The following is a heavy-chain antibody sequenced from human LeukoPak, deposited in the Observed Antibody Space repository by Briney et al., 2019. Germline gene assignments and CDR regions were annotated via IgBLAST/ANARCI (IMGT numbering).Heavy chain of an antibody. J-gene: IGHJ6*02. V-gene: IGHV1-18*01. CDR3: ARVEPVYYYYGMDV. D-gene: IGHD1-14*01. CDR1: GYTFTSYG. CDR2: ISAYNGNT. Sequence: ASVKVSCKASGYTFTSYGISWVRQAPGQGLEWMGWISAYNGNTNYAQKLQGRVTMTTDTSTSTAYMELRSLRSDDTAVYYCARVEPVYYYYGMDVWGQGTTVTVSS.